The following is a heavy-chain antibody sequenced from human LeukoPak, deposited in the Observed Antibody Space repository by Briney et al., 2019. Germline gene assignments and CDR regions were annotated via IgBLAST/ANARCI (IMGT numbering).Heavy chain of an antibody. D-gene: IGHD3-22*01. Sequence: SQTLSLTCAISGDSVSSNSAAWNWIRQSPSRGLEWLGRTYYRSKWYNDYAVSVKSRITINPDTSKNQFSLQLNSVTPEDTAVYYCARLIREDDSSGIRLVWFDPWGQGTLVTVSS. V-gene: IGHV6-1*01. CDR1: GDSVSSNSAA. J-gene: IGHJ5*02. CDR3: ARLIREDDSSGIRLVWFDP. CDR2: TYYRSKWYN.